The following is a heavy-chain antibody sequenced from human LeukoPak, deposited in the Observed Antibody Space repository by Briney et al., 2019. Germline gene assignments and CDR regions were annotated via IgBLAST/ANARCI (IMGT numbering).Heavy chain of an antibody. CDR2: IYHSGST. Sequence: SETLSLTCTVSGGSTSSYYWSWIRQPPGKRLEWIAYIYHSGSTYYNPSLKSRVTISVDTSKNQFSLKLSSVTAADTAVYYCARVSLIVVAIDYWGQGTLVTVSS. CDR3: ARVSLIVVAIDY. J-gene: IGHJ4*02. D-gene: IGHD2-15*01. CDR1: GGSTSSYY. V-gene: IGHV4-59*12.